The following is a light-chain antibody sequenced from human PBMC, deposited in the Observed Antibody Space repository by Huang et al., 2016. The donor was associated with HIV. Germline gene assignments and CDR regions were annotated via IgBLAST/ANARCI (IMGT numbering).Light chain of an antibody. CDR2: AAS. CDR3: QQAVSFPLT. Sequence: DIQMTQSPSSVSASVGDRISFTCRASQDINRGLAWYQQKPGKAPKLLIYAASTLQGGVPSRFRGRVSGTGFTLTINNLQPEDFATYFCQQAVSFPLTFGGGTKVEIK. J-gene: IGKJ4*01. CDR1: QDINRG. V-gene: IGKV1-12*01.